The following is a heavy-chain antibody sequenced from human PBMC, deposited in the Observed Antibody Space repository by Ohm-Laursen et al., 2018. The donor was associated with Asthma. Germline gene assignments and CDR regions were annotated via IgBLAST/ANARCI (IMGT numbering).Heavy chain of an antibody. V-gene: IGHV3-9*01. CDR3: AKGYCSSTSCLIDY. CDR1: GYTFSRYS. CDR2: ISWNSGSI. D-gene: IGHD2-2*01. J-gene: IGHJ4*02. Sequence: SLRLSCAASGYTFSRYSIHWVRQVPGKGLEWVSGISWNSGSIGYADSVKGRFTISRDNAKNSLYLQMNSLRAEDTALYYCAKGYCSSTSCLIDYWGQGTLVTVSS.